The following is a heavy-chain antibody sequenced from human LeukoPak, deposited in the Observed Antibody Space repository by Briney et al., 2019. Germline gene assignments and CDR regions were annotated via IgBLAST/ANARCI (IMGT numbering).Heavy chain of an antibody. D-gene: IGHD5-24*01. J-gene: IGHJ4*02. CDR1: GFTFSDYY. V-gene: IGHV3-11*04. Sequence: PGGSLRLSCAASGFTFSDYYMSWIRQAPGKGLEWVSYISSSGSTIYYADSVKGRFTISRDNAKNSLYLQMNSLRAEDTAVYYCARVTWPPPDPYYFDYWGQGTLVTVSS. CDR2: ISSSGSTI. CDR3: ARVTWPPPDPYYFDY.